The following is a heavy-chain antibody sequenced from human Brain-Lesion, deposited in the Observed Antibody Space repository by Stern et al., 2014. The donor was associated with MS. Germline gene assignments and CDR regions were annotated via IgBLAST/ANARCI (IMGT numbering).Heavy chain of an antibody. CDR3: ARRGDSSSSGFDY. CDR2: IWPGDSDP. CDR1: GYRFTSNW. V-gene: IGHV5-51*01. J-gene: IGHJ4*02. D-gene: IGHD6-6*01. Sequence: EVQLVESGAEVKKPGESLKISCKGSGYRFTSNWIGWVRQMPGKGLEWMGIIWPGDSDPGYSPSFQGQVTISADKSISTAYLQWSSLQASDTAMYYCARRGDSSSSGFDYWGQGTLFIVSS.